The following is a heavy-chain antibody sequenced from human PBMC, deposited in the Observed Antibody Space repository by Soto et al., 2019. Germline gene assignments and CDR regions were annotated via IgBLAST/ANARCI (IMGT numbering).Heavy chain of an antibody. J-gene: IGHJ5*02. CDR1: GFSLTTTGMC. Sequence: SGPTLVNPTQTLTLTCTFSGFSLTTTGMCLSWLRQPPGKALEWLALIDWDDNTYYSTSLNNRLTLSKDTSKNQVVLLVRHMGPVDTATYYCARIPCGNYYTENFFDPWGQGIPVTVSS. CDR3: ARIPCGNYYTENFFDP. D-gene: IGHD3-22*01. CDR2: IDWDDNT. V-gene: IGHV2-70*01.